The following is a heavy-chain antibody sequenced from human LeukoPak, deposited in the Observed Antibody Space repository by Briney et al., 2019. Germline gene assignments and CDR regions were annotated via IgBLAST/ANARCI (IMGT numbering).Heavy chain of an antibody. Sequence: PSETLSLTCTVSGGSTSSYYWSWIRQPPGKGLEWIGYIFDRETYYSPSLKSRLTISLDVSNDQFSLKLTSVTAADTAVYYCVAYSPYDSWSAFWGQGILVTVSS. D-gene: IGHD3-3*01. CDR1: GGSTSSYY. CDR3: VAYSPYDSWSAF. V-gene: IGHV4-59*06. CDR2: IFDRET. J-gene: IGHJ4*02.